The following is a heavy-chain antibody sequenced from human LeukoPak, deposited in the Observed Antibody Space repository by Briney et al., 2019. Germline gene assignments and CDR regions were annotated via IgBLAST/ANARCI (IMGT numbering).Heavy chain of an antibody. CDR3: ARAGYSSSWGFDY. CDR1: GGSFSGYY. V-gene: IGHV4-34*01. J-gene: IGHJ4*02. D-gene: IGHD6-13*01. CDR2: INHSGST. Sequence: SETLSLTCAVYGGSFSGYYWSWIRQPPGKGLEWIGEINHSGSTNYNPSLKSRVTISVDTSKNQFSLKLSSVTAADTAVYYCARAGYSSSWGFDYWGPGTLVTVSS.